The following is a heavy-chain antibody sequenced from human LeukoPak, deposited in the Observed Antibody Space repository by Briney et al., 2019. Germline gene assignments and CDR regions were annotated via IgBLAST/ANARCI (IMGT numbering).Heavy chain of an antibody. CDR2: IYTSGST. J-gene: IGHJ5*02. V-gene: IGHV4-4*07. D-gene: IGHD3-16*02. CDR3: ARDLSGVLDWFDP. Sequence: SETLSLTCTVSCGSISSYYWSWIRQPAGKGLEWIGRIYTSGSTNYNPSLKSRVTISVDKSKNQFSLKLSSVTAADTAVYYCARDLSGVLDWFDPWGQGTLVTVSS. CDR1: CGSISSYY.